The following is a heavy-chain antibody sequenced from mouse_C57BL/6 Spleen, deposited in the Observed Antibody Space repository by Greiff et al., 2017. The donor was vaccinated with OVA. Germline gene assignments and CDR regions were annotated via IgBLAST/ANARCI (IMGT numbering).Heavy chain of an antibody. CDR3: TRGGLTGGY. D-gene: IGHD4-1*01. CDR1: GYTFTDYE. Sequence: VQLQHSGAELVRPGASVTLSCKASGYTFTDYEMHWVKQTPVHGLEWIGAIDPETGGTAYNQKFKGKAILTADKSSSTAYMELRSLTSEDSAVYYCTRGGLTGGYWGQGTTLTVSS. J-gene: IGHJ2*01. CDR2: IDPETGGT. V-gene: IGHV1-15*01.